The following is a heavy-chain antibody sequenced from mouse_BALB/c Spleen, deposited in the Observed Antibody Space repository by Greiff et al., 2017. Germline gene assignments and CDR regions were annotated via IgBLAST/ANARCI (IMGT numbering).Heavy chain of an antibody. CDR1: GFTFSSYT. CDR3: AREGYAMDY. Sequence: EVKLEESGGGLVQPGGSLKLSCAASGFTFSSYTMSWVRQTPEKRLEWVAYSSNGGGSTYYPDTVKGRFTISRDNAKNTLYLQMSSLKSEDTAMYYCAREGYAMDYWGQGTSVTVSS. CDR2: SSNGGGST. V-gene: IGHV5-12-2*01. J-gene: IGHJ4*01.